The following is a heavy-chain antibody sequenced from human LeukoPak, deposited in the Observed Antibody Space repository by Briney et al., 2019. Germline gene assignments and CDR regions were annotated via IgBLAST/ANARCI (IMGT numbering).Heavy chain of an antibody. J-gene: IGHJ6*02. Sequence: ASVKVSCKASGYTFTAYNMHWVRQAPGQGLEWMGIINPSGGSTSSAQKFQGRVTMTRDTSTSTVYMELSSLRSEDTAVYYCAREWVSGYYYGMDVWGQGTTVTVSS. CDR3: AREWVSGYYYGMDV. D-gene: IGHD1-26*01. CDR2: INPSGGST. V-gene: IGHV1-46*01. CDR1: GYTFTAYN.